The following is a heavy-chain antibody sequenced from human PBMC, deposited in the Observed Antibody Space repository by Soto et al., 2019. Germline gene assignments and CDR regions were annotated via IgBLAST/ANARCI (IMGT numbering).Heavy chain of an antibody. CDR2: ISTTSSTI. CDR1: GFTFSSFS. D-gene: IGHD6-19*01. Sequence: ESGGGLVQPGGSLRLSCVASGFTFSSFSMNWVRQSPGKGLEWVSYISTTSSTIHYADSVKGRFTISRDNAKNSLYLQMISLRDEDTAVYYCARDGAISGCFDYWDQGTLVTVSS. CDR3: ARDGAISGCFDY. V-gene: IGHV3-48*02. J-gene: IGHJ4*02.